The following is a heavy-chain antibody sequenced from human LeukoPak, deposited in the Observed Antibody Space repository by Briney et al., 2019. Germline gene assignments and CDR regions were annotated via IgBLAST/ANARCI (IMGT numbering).Heavy chain of an antibody. V-gene: IGHV3-53*04. Sequence: AGVSLRLSCAASGFTVSSNYMSWVRQAPGKGLEWVSVIYSGGSTYYADSVKGRFTISRHNSKNTLYLQMNSLRAEDTAVYYCARVARDSSGYYYPDYWGQGTLVTVSS. J-gene: IGHJ4*02. CDR3: ARVARDSSGYYYPDY. CDR2: IYSGGST. D-gene: IGHD3-22*01. CDR1: GFTVSSNY.